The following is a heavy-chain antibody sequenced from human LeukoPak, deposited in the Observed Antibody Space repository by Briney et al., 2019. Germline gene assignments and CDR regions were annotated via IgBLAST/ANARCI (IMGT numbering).Heavy chain of an antibody. CDR1: GGSISSSSYY. CDR2: LYYSGNT. Sequence: KPSETLSLTCTVSGGSISSSSYYWGWIRQPPGKGLEWIGTLYYSGNTYYNPSLKSRVTISVDTSKKQFSLKLSSVTAADTAVYYCARTPGDSSGYYLHWYFDLWGRGTLVTVSS. V-gene: IGHV4-39*01. D-gene: IGHD3-22*01. CDR3: ARTPGDSSGYYLHWYFDL. J-gene: IGHJ2*01.